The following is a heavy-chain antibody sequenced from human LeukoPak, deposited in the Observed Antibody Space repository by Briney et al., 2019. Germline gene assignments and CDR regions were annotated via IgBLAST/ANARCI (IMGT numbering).Heavy chain of an antibody. CDR1: GYTFTGSY. CDR2: INPNSGGT. CDR3: ARASYNDY. Sequence: GASVTVSCKASGYTFTGSYMHWVRQAPGQGLEWMGWINPNSGGTNYAQNFQGRVTMTRDTSISTAYMELSSLRSDDTAVYYCARASYNDYWGQGTLVTVSS. V-gene: IGHV1-2*02. J-gene: IGHJ4*02. D-gene: IGHD1-1*01.